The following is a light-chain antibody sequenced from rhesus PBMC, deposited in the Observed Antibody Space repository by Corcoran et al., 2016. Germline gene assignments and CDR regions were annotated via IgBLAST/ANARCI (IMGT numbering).Light chain of an antibody. J-gene: IGKJ4*01. CDR2: GAS. V-gene: IGKV3-42*03. CDR3: QQYSNWPLT. CDR1: QSVSSS. Sequence: EIVMTQSPATLSLFPGERATLSCRASQSVSSSLAWYQQTPGQVPRLLIYGASSRAHGIPDRFSGSGSWTDFTLTISSLEPEDFAVYYCQQYSNWPLTFGGGTKVEIK.